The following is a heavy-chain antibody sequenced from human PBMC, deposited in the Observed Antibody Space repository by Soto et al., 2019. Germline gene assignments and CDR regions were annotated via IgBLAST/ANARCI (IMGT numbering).Heavy chain of an antibody. CDR2: IYYSGST. J-gene: IGHJ3*02. CDR1: GGSISSSSYY. V-gene: IGHV4-39*01. CDR3: ASQPYYYDRRSFVI. D-gene: IGHD3-10*02. Sequence: LSLTCTVSGGSISSSSYYWGWIRQPPGKGLEWIGSIYYSGSTYYNPSLKSRVTISVDTSKNQFSLKLSSVTAADTAVYYCASQPYYYDRRSFVICGQGTMVTVSS.